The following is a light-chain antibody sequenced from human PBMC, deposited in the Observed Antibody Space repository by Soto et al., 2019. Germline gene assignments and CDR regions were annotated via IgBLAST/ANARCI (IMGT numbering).Light chain of an antibody. J-gene: IGKJ5*01. V-gene: IGKV3-11*01. CDR1: ESIRGL. Sequence: EFVLRQSPVTLSSSPGERATLSCRASESIRGLLSRSQQKPGQAPRLXXDDXYNTATGSPPRLSGSGSATDFTLTISSLDPEDSAVYYCQQRQAGPSTFGQGTRLEIK. CDR2: DXY. CDR3: QQRQAGPST.